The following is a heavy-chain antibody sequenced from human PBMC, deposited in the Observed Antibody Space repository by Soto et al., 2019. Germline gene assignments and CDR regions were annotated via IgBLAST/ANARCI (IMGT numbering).Heavy chain of an antibody. D-gene: IGHD3-22*01. J-gene: IGHJ4*02. CDR3: ARATYHYDSTTYFRVYFDS. CDR2: INPKNGAT. Sequence: ASVKVSCKASGYSFTGYSMHWVRQAPGQGLEWMGWINPKNGATNYARKFQGWVTMIRDTSISTVYMELRNLKSDDTAVFYCARATYHYDSTTYFRVYFDSWGQGALVTVSS. CDR1: GYSFTGYS. V-gene: IGHV1-2*04.